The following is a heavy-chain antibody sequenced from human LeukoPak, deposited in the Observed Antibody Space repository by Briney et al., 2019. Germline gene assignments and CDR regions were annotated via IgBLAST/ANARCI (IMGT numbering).Heavy chain of an antibody. D-gene: IGHD6-19*01. CDR1: GGSITTYF. Sequence: SETLSLTCTVSGGSITTYFWSWIRQPPGKGLEWIGYISYSGSTNNNPSLKSRVTTSLDTSKNQFSLKLTSVTAADSAVYYWAGSSGWSGVLDYWGQGALVTVSS. CDR3: AGSSGWSGVLDY. J-gene: IGHJ4*02. CDR2: ISYSGST. V-gene: IGHV4-59*01.